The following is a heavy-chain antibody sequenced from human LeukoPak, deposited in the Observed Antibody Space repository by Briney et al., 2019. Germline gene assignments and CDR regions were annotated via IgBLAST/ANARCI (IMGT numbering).Heavy chain of an antibody. CDR1: GFTFSSYA. CDR2: ISSSSSYI. J-gene: IGHJ4*02. Sequence: GGSLRLSCAASGFTFSSYAMSWVRQAPGKGLEWVSSISSSSSYIYYADSVKGRFTISRDNAKNSLYLQMNSLRAEDTAVYYCARFRVGATWYFDYWGQGTLVTVSS. V-gene: IGHV3-21*01. D-gene: IGHD1-26*01. CDR3: ARFRVGATWYFDY.